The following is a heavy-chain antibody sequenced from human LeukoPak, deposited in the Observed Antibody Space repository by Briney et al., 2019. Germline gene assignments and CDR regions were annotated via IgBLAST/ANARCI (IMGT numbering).Heavy chain of an antibody. CDR2: ISYDGSDK. J-gene: IGHJ6*04. CDR1: RFTFSNYV. Sequence: GGSLRLSCAASRFTFSNYVMHWVRQAPGKGLEWVAVISYDGSDKYYADSVKGRFTISRDNSKNTLYLQMNSLRAEDTAVYYCAELGITMIGSVWGKGTTVTISS. D-gene: IGHD3-10*02. V-gene: IGHV3-30*18. CDR3: AELGITMIGSV.